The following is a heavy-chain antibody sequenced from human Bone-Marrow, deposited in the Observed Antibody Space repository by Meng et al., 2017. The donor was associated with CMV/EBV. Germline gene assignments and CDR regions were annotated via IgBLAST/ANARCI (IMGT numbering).Heavy chain of an antibody. Sequence: EVQLLESGGGLVQHGGSLRLSCAASGFTFNNYAMSWVRQAPGKGLEGVSAISAGSSSTNYADSVRGRFTISRDNSKNTLYLQMNSLRAEDTAVYYCAKVHEGRCFDSWGLGTLVTVSS. CDR3: AKVHEGRCFDS. J-gene: IGHJ4*02. CDR1: GFTFNNYA. V-gene: IGHV3-23*01. CDR2: ISAGSSST.